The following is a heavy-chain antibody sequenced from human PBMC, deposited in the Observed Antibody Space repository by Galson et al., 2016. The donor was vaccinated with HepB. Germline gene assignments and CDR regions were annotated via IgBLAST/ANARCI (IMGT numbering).Heavy chain of an antibody. Sequence: LVKVSCKASGYTFTSYYMHWVRQAPGQGLEWMGIINPSGGSTTYAQKFQGRITMTRDTSTSTVYMELSSLRSEDTAVYYCATHYGGNSAFDYWGQGTLVTVSS. CDR1: GYTFTSYY. J-gene: IGHJ4*02. V-gene: IGHV1-46*01. CDR2: INPSGGST. CDR3: ATHYGGNSAFDY. D-gene: IGHD4-23*01.